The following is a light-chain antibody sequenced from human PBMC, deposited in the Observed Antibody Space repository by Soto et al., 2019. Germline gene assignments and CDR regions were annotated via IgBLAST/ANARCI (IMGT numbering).Light chain of an antibody. J-gene: IGKJ2*01. Sequence: EIVLTQSPGTLSLSPGERATLSCRASQSVSSSYLAWYQQKPGQAPRPLIYGASSRATGIPDRFSGSGSGTDFTLTISILETEDFAVYYCLQYGSSPNTFGQGTKLEIK. V-gene: IGKV3-20*01. CDR3: LQYGSSPNT. CDR1: QSVSSSY. CDR2: GAS.